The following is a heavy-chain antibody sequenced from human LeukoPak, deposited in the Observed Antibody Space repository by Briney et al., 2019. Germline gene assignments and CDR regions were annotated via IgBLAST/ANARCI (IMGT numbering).Heavy chain of an antibody. V-gene: IGHV4-59*01. Sequence: SETPSLTCTVSGGSISSYYWSWIRQPPGKGLEWIGYIYYSGSTNYNPSLKSRVTISVDTSKNQFSLKLSSVTAADTAVYYCAREEDTLDAFDIWGQGTMVTVSS. CDR1: GGSISSYY. D-gene: IGHD2-15*01. CDR2: IYYSGST. CDR3: AREEDTLDAFDI. J-gene: IGHJ3*02.